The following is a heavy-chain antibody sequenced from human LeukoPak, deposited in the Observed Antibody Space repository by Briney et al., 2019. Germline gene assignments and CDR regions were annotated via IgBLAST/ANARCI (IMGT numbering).Heavy chain of an antibody. J-gene: IGHJ6*02. Sequence: PGGSLRLSCAASGFTFSSYAMSWVRQAPGKGLEWVSAISGSGGSTYYADSVKGRFTISRDNSKNTLYLQMNSLRAEDTAVYYCAKESSSSSLFYYYYGMDVWGQGTTVTVSS. D-gene: IGHD6-6*01. CDR3: AKESSSSSLFYYYYGMDV. V-gene: IGHV3-23*01. CDR2: ISGSGGST. CDR1: GFTFSSYA.